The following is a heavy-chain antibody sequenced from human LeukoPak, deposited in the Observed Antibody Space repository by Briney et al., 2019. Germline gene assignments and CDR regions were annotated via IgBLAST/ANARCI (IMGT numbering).Heavy chain of an antibody. V-gene: IGHV4-59*08. Sequence: SETLSLTCTVPGGSISTYYWSWIRQPPGKGLEWIGYIYYSGTTTYNPSLKSRVTISVDTSKNQFSLKLSSVTAADTAVYYCARHSSGWSDFDYWGQGTLVTVSS. CDR1: GGSISTYY. D-gene: IGHD6-19*01. CDR2: IYYSGTT. J-gene: IGHJ4*02. CDR3: ARHSSGWSDFDY.